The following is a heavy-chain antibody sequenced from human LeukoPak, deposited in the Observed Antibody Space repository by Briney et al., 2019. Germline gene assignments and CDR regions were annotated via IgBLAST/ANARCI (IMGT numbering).Heavy chain of an antibody. CDR1: GFTFSASW. CDR2: IKQDGSEK. Sequence: PGGSLRLSCAASGFTFSASWMTWVRQAPGKGLEWVANIKQDGSEKYYVDSVKGRFTISRDNAKSSLHLQMNSLRVEDTALYYCAGGFSGADFWGQGTLVTVSP. V-gene: IGHV3-7*04. J-gene: IGHJ4*02. CDR3: AGGFSGADF. D-gene: IGHD1-26*01.